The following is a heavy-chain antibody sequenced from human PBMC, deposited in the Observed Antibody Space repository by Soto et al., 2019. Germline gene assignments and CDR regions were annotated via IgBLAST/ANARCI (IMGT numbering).Heavy chain of an antibody. CDR3: ARAKSMIVVVMSFDY. CDR2: IIPIFGTA. CDR1: GGTFSSYA. Sequence: QVQLVQSGAEVKKPGSSVKVSCKASGGTFSSYAISWVRQAPGQGLEWMGGIIPIFGTANYAQKSQGRVTITADESTSTAYMELSSLRSEETAVYYCARAKSMIVVVMSFDYWGQGTLVTVSS. D-gene: IGHD3-22*01. V-gene: IGHV1-69*01. J-gene: IGHJ4*02.